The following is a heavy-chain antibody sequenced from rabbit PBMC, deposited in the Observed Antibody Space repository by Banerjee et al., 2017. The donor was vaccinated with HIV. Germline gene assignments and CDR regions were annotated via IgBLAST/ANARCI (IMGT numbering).Heavy chain of an antibody. CDR1: GFSFSSSYW. Sequence: QSLEESGGDLVKPGASLTLTCTASGFSFSSSYWICWVRQAPGKGLEWIACIYGGSSGSTWYASWAKGRFTISKISSTTVTLQMTSLTAADTATYFCARDPRYDGHVGVGYELWGPGTLVTVS. V-gene: IGHV1S40*01. D-gene: IGHD4-2*01. CDR2: IYGGSSGST. J-gene: IGHJ4*01. CDR3: ARDPRYDGHVGVGYEL.